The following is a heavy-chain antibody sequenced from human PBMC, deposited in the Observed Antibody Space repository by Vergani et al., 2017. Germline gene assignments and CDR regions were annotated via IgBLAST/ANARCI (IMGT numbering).Heavy chain of an antibody. CDR3: AIAIVVSLAFDY. Sequence: QVQLVESGGGVVQPGRSLRLSCAASGFTFSSYGMHWVRQAPGKGLEWVAVISNDGSNKYYADSVKGRFTISRDNSRNTRYLQMNSLRAEDTAVYYCAIAIVVSLAFDYWGQGTLVTVSS. CDR1: GFTFSSYG. CDR2: ISNDGSNK. D-gene: IGHD2-2*01. V-gene: IGHV3-30*03. J-gene: IGHJ4*02.